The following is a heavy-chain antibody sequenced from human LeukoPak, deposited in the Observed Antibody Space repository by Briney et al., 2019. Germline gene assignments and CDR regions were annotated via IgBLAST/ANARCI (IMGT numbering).Heavy chain of an antibody. CDR1: GFTFSDYY. J-gene: IGHJ4*02. V-gene: IGHV3-11*04. CDR3: ARDKDRGNFDWLPHFDY. Sequence: PGGSLRLSCAASGFTFSDYYLSWIRQAPGKGLEWVSYISHSGSTIYYADSVKGRFTISRDNAKNSLYLQMNSLRAEDTAVYYCARDKDRGNFDWLPHFDYWGQGTLVTVSS. CDR2: ISHSGSTI. D-gene: IGHD3-9*01.